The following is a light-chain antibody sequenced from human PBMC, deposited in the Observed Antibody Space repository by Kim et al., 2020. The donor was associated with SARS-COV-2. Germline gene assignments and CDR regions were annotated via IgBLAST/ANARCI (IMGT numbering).Light chain of an antibody. CDR3: SAWDSSLSVWL. Sequence: QHATLTCAGNRNNVGDQGATWLQQHQGHPPKLLSYKDNNRPSGISEGFCAARSGDTDFLTITGLQPEEEADYYCSAWDSSLSVWLFGGGTRLTVL. CDR1: RNNVGDQG. CDR2: KDN. V-gene: IGLV10-54*04. J-gene: IGLJ3*02.